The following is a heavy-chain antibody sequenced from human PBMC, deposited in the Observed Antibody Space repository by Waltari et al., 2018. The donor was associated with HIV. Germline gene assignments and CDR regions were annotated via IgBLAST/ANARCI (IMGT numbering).Heavy chain of an antibody. J-gene: IGHJ4*02. CDR1: GFTFTNYA. CDR3: AKDDSTGSSGYYPFHY. V-gene: IGHV3-23*04. D-gene: IGHD3-22*01. CDR2: ISGSGGST. Sequence: EVQLVESGGGLVQPGGSLRLSCAASGFTFTNYAMNWVRQAPGKGLGWVSSISGSGGSTYYADSVKGRFTISRDNSKNTLYLQMNILRAEDTALYYCAKDDSTGSSGYYPFHYWGRGTLITVSS.